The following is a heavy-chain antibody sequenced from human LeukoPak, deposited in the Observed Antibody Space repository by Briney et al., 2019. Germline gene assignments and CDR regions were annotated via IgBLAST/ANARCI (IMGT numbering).Heavy chain of an antibody. D-gene: IGHD3-10*01. CDR1: GFTFSSYA. J-gene: IGHJ6*03. CDR2: ISGSAGST. CDR3: AKSFGSGNTNYYYYYMDV. V-gene: IGHV3-23*01. Sequence: GGSLRLPCAASGFTFSSYAMSWVRQAPGKGLEWVSAISGSAGSTYYADSVKGRFTISRDNPKNTLHLQMNSLRAEDTAVYYCAKSFGSGNTNYYYYYMDVWGKGTTVTVSS.